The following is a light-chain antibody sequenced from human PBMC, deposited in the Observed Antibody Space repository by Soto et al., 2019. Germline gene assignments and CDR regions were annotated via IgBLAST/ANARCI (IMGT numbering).Light chain of an antibody. Sequence: QSALTQPPSVSGAPGQRITISCTGSSSNIGAGYPVHWYQQLPGTAPKLLIFGNTIRPSGVPDRFSGSRSGLAITGLQAEDEADYYCQSYDSSLSGYVFGTGTKLTVL. V-gene: IGLV1-40*01. CDR1: SSNIGAGYP. CDR3: QSYDSSLSGYV. J-gene: IGLJ1*01. CDR2: GNT.